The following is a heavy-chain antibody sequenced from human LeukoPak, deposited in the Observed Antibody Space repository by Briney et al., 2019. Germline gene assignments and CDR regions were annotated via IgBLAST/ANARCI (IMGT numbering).Heavy chain of an antibody. D-gene: IGHD1-26*01. CDR3: ARVTPPAAAPYSGSYYIDY. CDR1: GGSFSGYY. J-gene: IGHJ4*02. CDR2: INHSGST. Sequence: SETLSLTCAVYGGSFSGYYWSWIRQPPGKGLEWIGEINHSGSTNYNPSLKSRVTISVDTSKNQFSLKLSSVTAADTAVYYCARVTPPAAAPYSGSYYIDYWGQGTLVTVSS. V-gene: IGHV4-34*01.